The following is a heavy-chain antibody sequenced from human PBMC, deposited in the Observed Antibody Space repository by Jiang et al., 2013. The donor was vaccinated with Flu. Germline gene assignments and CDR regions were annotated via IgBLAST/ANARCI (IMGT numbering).Heavy chain of an antibody. J-gene: IGHJ2*01. CDR1: GFTFSSYA. Sequence: RLSCAASGFTFSSYAMSWVRQAPGKGLEWVSAISGSGGSTYYADSVKGRFTISRDNSKNTLYLQMNSLRAEDTAVYYCAKKATCSSTSCYTRGGFWYFDLWGRGTLVTVSS. V-gene: IGHV3-23*01. D-gene: IGHD2-2*02. CDR3: AKKATCSSTSCYTRGGFWYFDL. CDR2: ISGSGGST.